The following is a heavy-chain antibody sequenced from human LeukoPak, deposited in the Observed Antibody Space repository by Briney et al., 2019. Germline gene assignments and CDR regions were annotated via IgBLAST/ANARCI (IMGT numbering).Heavy chain of an antibody. D-gene: IGHD6-19*01. J-gene: IGHJ4*02. CDR3: ARDHLVSGWALGY. CDR1: GFTFSSYS. V-gene: IGHV3-48*01. Sequence: GGSLRLSCAASGFTFSSYSMNWVRQAPGKGLEWPSYISGSSGTIYYADSVKGRFTISRDNAKNSLYLQMNSLRAEDTAVYYCARDHLVSGWALGYWGQGTLVTVSS. CDR2: ISGSSGTI.